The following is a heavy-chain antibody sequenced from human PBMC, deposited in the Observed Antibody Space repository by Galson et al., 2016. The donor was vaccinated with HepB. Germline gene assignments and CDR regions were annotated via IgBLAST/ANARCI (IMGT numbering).Heavy chain of an antibody. D-gene: IGHD3/OR15-3a*01. J-gene: IGHJ3*02. CDR3: ARLWTGDTSYDAFDI. CDR1: GNNFSNYA. Sequence: SVKVSCKASGNNFSNYAMHWVRQAPGQSLEWMGWINAGNGNTKYSEKFHDRVTLTRETSARTAYMELSSLRSEDTAVYFCARLWTGDTSYDAFDIWGQGTMVTVSS. V-gene: IGHV1-3*01. CDR2: INAGNGNT.